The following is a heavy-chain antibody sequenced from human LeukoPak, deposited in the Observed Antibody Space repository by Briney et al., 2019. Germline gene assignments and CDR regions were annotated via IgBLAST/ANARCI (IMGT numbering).Heavy chain of an antibody. CDR1: GFTLSSYS. V-gene: IGHV3-21*01. Sequence: GGSLRLSCAASGFTLSSYSMNWVRQAPGKGLEWVSSISTSSSYIYYADSVWGRFTISRDNAKNSLYLQMNNLRAEDTAVYYCARAHEVGDYWGQGTLVTVSS. D-gene: IGHD1-26*01. CDR3: ARAHEVGDY. CDR2: ISTSSSYI. J-gene: IGHJ4*02.